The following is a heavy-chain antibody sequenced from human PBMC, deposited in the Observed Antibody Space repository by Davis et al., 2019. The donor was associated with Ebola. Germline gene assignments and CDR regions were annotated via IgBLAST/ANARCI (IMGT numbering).Heavy chain of an antibody. Sequence: GESLKISCAASGFTFSSYAMHWVRQAPGKGLEWVSSISTTTTYISYADSVKGRFTISRDNAKNSLFLQMNSLRVEDTAVYYCARPDILTGFYYFDSWGQGTLVTVSS. CDR1: GFTFSSYA. D-gene: IGHD3-9*01. J-gene: IGHJ4*02. V-gene: IGHV3-21*01. CDR3: ARPDILTGFYYFDS. CDR2: ISTTTTYI.